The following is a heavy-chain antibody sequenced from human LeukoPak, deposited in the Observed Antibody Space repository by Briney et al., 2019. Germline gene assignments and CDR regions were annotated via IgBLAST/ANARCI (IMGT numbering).Heavy chain of an antibody. V-gene: IGHV3-23*01. CDR2: ISGSGGST. J-gene: IGHJ4*02. CDR3: ASRCTYYDILTGGSDLDY. D-gene: IGHD3-9*01. Sequence: GGPLRLSCAASGFTFSSYAMSWVRQAPGKGLEWVSAISGSGGSTYYADSVKGRFTISRDNSKNTLYLQMNSLRAEDTAVYYCASRCTYYDILTGGSDLDYWGQGTLVTVSS. CDR1: GFTFSSYA.